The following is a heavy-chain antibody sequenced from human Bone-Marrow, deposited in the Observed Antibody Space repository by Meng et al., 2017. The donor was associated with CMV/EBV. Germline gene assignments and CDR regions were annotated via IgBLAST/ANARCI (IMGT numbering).Heavy chain of an antibody. CDR3: ARDHRDYGDYIGYYGMDV. CDR1: GFTFSSYW. V-gene: IGHV3-7*01. CDR2: IKQDGSEK. J-gene: IGHJ6*02. Sequence: GGSLRLSCAASGFTFSSYWMSWVRQAPGKGLEWVANIKQDGSEKYYVDSVKGRFTISRDNAKNSLYLQMNSLRAEDTAVYYCARDHRDYGDYIGYYGMDVCGQGTTVTVSS. D-gene: IGHD4-17*01.